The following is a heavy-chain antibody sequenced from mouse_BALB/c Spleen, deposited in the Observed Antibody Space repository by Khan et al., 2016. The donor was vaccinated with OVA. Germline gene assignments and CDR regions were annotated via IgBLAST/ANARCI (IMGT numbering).Heavy chain of an antibody. CDR3: TRFGYLFAY. CDR2: IYPGNSDT. D-gene: IGHD2-2*01. J-gene: IGHJ3*01. V-gene: IGHV1-5*01. CDR1: GYTFTSYW. Sequence: EVQLQQSGTVLARPGTSVKMSCKASGYTFTSYWMHWAKQRPGQGLEWIGAIYPGNSDTRYNQKFKGKAKLTAVTSTSTAYMELSSRTNEDSAVYYCTRFGYLFAYWGQGTLVTVSA.